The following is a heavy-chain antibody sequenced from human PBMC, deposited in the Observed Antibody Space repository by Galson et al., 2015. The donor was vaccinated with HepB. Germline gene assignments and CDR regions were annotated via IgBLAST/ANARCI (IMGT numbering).Heavy chain of an antibody. D-gene: IGHD4-23*01. CDR1: GLSISASGEG. V-gene: IGHV2-5*02. CDR2: IYWDDTK. CDR3: AKLGNSFFEY. Sequence: PALVKPTQTLTLTCSLSGLSISASGEGVGWIRQPPGKALEWLSLIYWDDTKRYRPSLENRLTITKDTSKNQVVLTMTNMDPVDTGTYYCAKLGNSFFEYWGQDTPVTVSS. J-gene: IGHJ4*02.